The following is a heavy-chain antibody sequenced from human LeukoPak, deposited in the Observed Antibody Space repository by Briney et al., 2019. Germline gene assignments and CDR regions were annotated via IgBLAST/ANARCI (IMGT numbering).Heavy chain of an antibody. D-gene: IGHD3-16*01. CDR1: GFTFSSYW. J-gene: IGHJ4*02. CDR2: MKSDGSST. Sequence: PGGSLRLSCAASGFTFSSYWMNWVRQAPGKGLKWVSRMKSDGSSTSYADSAKGRFTISRDNAKNTLYLQMNSLRGEDTAVYYCAVRQGGSYTGESDYWGQGTLVTVSS. CDR3: AVRQGGSYTGESDY. V-gene: IGHV3-74*01.